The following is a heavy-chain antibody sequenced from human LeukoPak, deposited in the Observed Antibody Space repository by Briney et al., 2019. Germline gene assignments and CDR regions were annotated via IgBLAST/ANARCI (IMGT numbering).Heavy chain of an antibody. V-gene: IGHV3-21*01. D-gene: IGHD6-13*01. Sequence: GGSLRLSCAASGFTFSSYTMNWVRQAPGKGLEWVSSISGSSRHKYYADSVKGRFTISRDNARNSLYLQMNSLRAEDTAVYYCARTANFAAGYYIDYWGQGTLVTVSS. CDR1: GFTFSSYT. CDR2: ISGSSRHK. CDR3: ARTANFAAGYYIDY. J-gene: IGHJ4*02.